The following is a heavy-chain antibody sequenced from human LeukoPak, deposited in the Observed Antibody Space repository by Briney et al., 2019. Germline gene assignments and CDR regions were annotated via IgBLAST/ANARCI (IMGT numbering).Heavy chain of an antibody. V-gene: IGHV4-59*02. CDR1: GYSVNYDY. D-gene: IGHD2-8*01. CDR2: IYNSGT. CDR3: ARVDPNGYSDY. Sequence: PSETLSLTCTVSGYSVNYDYWSWIRQPPGKGLQWIGYIYNSGTIYNPSLKNRVTISLDTSRNQFSLKVGSVSAADTAVYYCARVDPNGYSDYWGQGILVTVSS. J-gene: IGHJ4*02.